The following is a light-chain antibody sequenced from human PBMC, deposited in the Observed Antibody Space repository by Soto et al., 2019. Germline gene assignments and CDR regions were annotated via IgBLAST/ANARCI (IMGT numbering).Light chain of an antibody. V-gene: IGKV3-11*01. CDR1: QSVSSY. CDR3: QQRSNWPPFP. J-gene: IGKJ3*01. CDR2: DAS. Sequence: EIVLTQSPATLSLAPGERATLSCRASQSVSSYLAWYQQKPGQAPRLLIYDASNRAPGIPARFSGSGSGTDFTLTIGTLEPEDFAVYYCQQRSNWPPFPFGPGTKVHIK.